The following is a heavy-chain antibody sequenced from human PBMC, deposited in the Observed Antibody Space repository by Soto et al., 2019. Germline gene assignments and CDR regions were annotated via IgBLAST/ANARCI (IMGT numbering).Heavy chain of an antibody. CDR2: IYYSGST. D-gene: IGHD3-10*01. Sequence: QVQLQESGPGLVKPSETLSLTCTVSGGSISSYYWSWIRQPPGKGLEWIGYIYYSGSTNYNPSLKSRVTISVDTSKIQFSLKRSSVTAADTAVYYCARDRLYYGSGSYAFDIWGQGTMVTVSS. CDR3: ARDRLYYGSGSYAFDI. J-gene: IGHJ3*02. V-gene: IGHV4-59*01. CDR1: GGSISSYY.